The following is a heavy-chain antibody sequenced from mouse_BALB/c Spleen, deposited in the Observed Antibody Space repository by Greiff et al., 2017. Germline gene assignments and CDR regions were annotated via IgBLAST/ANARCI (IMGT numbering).Heavy chain of an antibody. CDR1: GFNIKDTY. CDR3: ARAGYGDGAGSYYYAMDD. CDR2: IDPANGNT. D-gene: IGHD2-13*01. Sequence: VQLQQSGAELVKPGASVKLSCTASGFNIKDTYMHWVKQRPEQGLEWIGRIDPANGNTKYDPKFQGKATLTADTPSNTAYLQLSSLTSEDTAVYYCARAGYGDGAGSYYYAMDDWGEGTSVTVSS. J-gene: IGHJ4*01. V-gene: IGHV14-3*02.